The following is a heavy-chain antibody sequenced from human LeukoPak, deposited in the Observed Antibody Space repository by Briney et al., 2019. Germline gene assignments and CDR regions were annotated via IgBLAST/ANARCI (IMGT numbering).Heavy chain of an antibody. Sequence: SETLSLTCAVYGGSFSGYYWSWIRQPPGKGLEWIGEINHSGSTNYNPSLKSRVTISLDTSKYQFSLRLGSVTAADTAVYYCARVASDSSGRYYYYYMDVWGKGTTVTVSS. CDR2: INHSGST. CDR1: GGSFSGYY. CDR3: ARVASDSSGRYYYYYMDV. J-gene: IGHJ6*03. D-gene: IGHD6-19*01. V-gene: IGHV4-34*01.